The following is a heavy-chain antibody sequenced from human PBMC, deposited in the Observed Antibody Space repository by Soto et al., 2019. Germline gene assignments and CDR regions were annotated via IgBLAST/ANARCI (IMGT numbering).Heavy chain of an antibody. D-gene: IGHD3-22*01. CDR1: GFTFSSYA. CDR2: ISYDGSNK. V-gene: IGHV3-30-3*01. CDR3: ARSRITMIHRFWYFDL. J-gene: IGHJ2*01. Sequence: PGGSLRLACAASGFTFSSYAMHWVRQAPGKGLEWVAVISYDGSNKYYADSVKGRFTISRDNSKNTLYLQMNSLRAEDTDVYYCARSRITMIHRFWYFDLCGRGTLVIVSS.